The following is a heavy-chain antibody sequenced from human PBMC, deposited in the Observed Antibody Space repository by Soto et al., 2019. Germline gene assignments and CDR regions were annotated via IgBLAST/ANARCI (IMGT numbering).Heavy chain of an antibody. D-gene: IGHD5-12*01. CDR3: ARVRDSRDDCCFYSGMNV. Sequence: VQLVESGGGLVQPGGSLRLSCAASGFTFGTYSMNWVRQAPGKGLEWLAYISSSSGTIYYADSVEGRFTISRDNAKNSLYLQMNSLRDEDTAVYYCARVRDSRDDCCFYSGMNVWGQGTTVTVSS. V-gene: IGHV3-48*02. CDR1: GFTFGTYS. J-gene: IGHJ6*02. CDR2: ISSSSGTI.